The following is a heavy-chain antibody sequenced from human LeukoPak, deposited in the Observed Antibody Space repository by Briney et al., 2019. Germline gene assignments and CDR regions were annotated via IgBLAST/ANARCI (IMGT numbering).Heavy chain of an antibody. J-gene: IGHJ4*02. CDR2: ISAYNGNT. CDR3: ASSLNEGYGFWSGAFDY. CDR1: GYTFTSYG. D-gene: IGHD3-3*01. V-gene: IGHV1-18*01. Sequence: ASVKVSCKASGYTFTSYGISWVRQAPGQGLEWMGWISAYNGNTNYAQKLQGRVTMTTDTSTSTAYMELRSLRSDGTAVYYCASSLNEGYGFWSGAFDYWGQGTLVTVSS.